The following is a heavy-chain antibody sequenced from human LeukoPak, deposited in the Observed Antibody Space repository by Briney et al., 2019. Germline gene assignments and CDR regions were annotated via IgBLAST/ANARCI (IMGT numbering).Heavy chain of an antibody. J-gene: IGHJ4*02. D-gene: IGHD1-20*01. CDR3: AKKMSITAASQVDY. CDR1: GFTFSSYG. V-gene: IGHV3-33*06. Sequence: PAGGSLRLSCAASGFTFSSYGMHWVRQAPGKGLEWVAVIWYDGSNKYYADSVKGRFTISRDNSKNTLYLQMNSLRAEETAVYYCAKKMSITAASQVDYWGQGTLVTVSS. CDR2: IWYDGSNK.